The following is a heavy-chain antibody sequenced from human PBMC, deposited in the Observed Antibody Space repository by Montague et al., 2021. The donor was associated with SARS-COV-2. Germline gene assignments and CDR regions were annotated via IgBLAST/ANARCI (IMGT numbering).Heavy chain of an antibody. CDR3: ASTYGGNLGYYYYYMDV. Sequence: TLSLTCTVSGGSISSGGYYWSWIRQHPGKGLEWIGYIYYSGSTYYNPSLKSRVTISVDTSKNQFSLKLRSVTAADTAVYYCASTYGGNLGYYYYYMDVWGKGTTVTVSS. V-gene: IGHV4-31*03. CDR1: GGSISSGGYY. CDR2: IYYSGST. D-gene: IGHD4-23*01. J-gene: IGHJ6*03.